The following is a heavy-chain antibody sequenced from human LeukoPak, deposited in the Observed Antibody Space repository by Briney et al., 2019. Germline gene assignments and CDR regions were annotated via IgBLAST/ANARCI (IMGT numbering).Heavy chain of an antibody. V-gene: IGHV4-39*07. J-gene: IGHJ5*02. CDR3: AQGGSYLSWFDP. CDR2: IYYSGST. Sequence: SETLSLTCTVSGGSISSSSYYWGWIRQPPGKGLEWIGSIYYSGSTYYNPSLKSRVTISVDTSKNQFSLKLSSVTAADTAVYYCAQGGSYLSWFDPWGQGTLVTVSS. CDR1: GGSISSSSYY. D-gene: IGHD1-26*01.